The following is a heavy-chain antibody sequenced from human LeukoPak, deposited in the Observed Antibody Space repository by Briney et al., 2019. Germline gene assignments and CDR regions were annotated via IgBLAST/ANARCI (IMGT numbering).Heavy chain of an antibody. Sequence: PGGSLRLSCAASGFTFSSYAMSWVRQAPGKGLEWVSAIRDSGSSTHYADSVKGRFTTSRDNSKNTLFLQMKSLRAEDTAIYYCAKYGPQDSGSSHFDYWGQGALVTVSS. D-gene: IGHD1-26*01. CDR1: GFTFSSYA. CDR3: AKYGPQDSGSSHFDY. CDR2: IRDSGSST. J-gene: IGHJ4*02. V-gene: IGHV3-23*01.